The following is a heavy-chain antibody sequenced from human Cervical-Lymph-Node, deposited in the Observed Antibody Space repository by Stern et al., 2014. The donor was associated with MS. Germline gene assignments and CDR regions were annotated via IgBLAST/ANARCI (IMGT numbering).Heavy chain of an antibody. J-gene: IGHJ3*02. D-gene: IGHD6-6*01. CDR2: TYHRSRWYF. Sequence: QDQLVQSGPGLVKPSQTLSLSCALSGASVSSNSATWGWIRQSPSRGLEWLGRTYHRSRWYFDYAISLKSRVTIGPDTSKNQFSLRLNSVTPEDTAVYYCARDVSSSPDAFDIWGQGTMVIVSS. CDR3: ARDVSSSPDAFDI. V-gene: IGHV6-1*01. CDR1: GASVSSNSAT.